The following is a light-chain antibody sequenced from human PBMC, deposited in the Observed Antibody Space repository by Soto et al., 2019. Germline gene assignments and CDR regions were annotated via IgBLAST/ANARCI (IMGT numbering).Light chain of an antibody. V-gene: IGKV3-20*01. J-gene: IGKJ5*01. CDR2: GVS. CDR3: QQYGTSPVP. Sequence: EIVLTQSPGTLSLSPGERATLSCTASQSVGSNFAWYQQKPGQAPRLLIYGVSNRVTSIPDRFTGSGSGTDFTRTISRLEPEDFAMLYCQQYGTSPVPFGQGTRLDIK. CDR1: QSVGSN.